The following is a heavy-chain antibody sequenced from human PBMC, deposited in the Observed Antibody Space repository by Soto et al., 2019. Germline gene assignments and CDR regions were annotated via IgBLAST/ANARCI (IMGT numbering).Heavy chain of an antibody. Sequence: ASVKVSCKPSGYTFTSYGISWVRQAPGQGLEWMGWIRAYNGYTNYAQKFQGRVSVTTDTSTSTAYMELRSLISDDTAVYYCARASDGYRSGWYVGYFDYWGQGTLVTVSS. J-gene: IGHJ4*02. D-gene: IGHD6-19*01. CDR2: IRAYNGYT. V-gene: IGHV1-18*04. CDR1: GYTFTSYG. CDR3: ARASDGYRSGWYVGYFDY.